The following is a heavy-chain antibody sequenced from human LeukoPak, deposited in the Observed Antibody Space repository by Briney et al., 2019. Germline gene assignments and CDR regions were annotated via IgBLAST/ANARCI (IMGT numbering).Heavy chain of an antibody. CDR1: GGSISSSSYY. V-gene: IGHV4-39*07. CDR3: AREEVVTIFGVVITYFDY. J-gene: IGHJ4*02. CDR2: IYYSGST. D-gene: IGHD3-3*01. Sequence: SETLSLTCTVSGGSISSSSYYWGWIRQPPGKGLEWIGSIYYSGSTYYNPSLKSRVTISVDTSKNQFSLKLSSVTAADTAVYYCAREEVVTIFGVVITYFDYWGQGTLVTVSS.